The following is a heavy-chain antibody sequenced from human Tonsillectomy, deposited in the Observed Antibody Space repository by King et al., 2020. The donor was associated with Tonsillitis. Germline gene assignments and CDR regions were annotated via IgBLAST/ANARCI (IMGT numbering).Heavy chain of an antibody. V-gene: IGHV3-33*05. CDR3: VRDRDDYIFDY. Sequence: EQLVESGGGVVQPGRSLRLSCAASGFTFSSYGMHWVRQAPGKGLEWVAVISYDGRNKYYVDSVKGRFTISRDNSKNKLYLQMNSLRAEDTAVYYCVRDRDDYIFDYWGQGTLVTVSS. CDR1: GFTFSSYG. D-gene: IGHD4/OR15-4a*01. J-gene: IGHJ4*02. CDR2: ISYDGRNK.